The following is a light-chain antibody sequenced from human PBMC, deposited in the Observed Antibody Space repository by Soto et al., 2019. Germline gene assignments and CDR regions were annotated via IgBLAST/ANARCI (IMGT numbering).Light chain of an antibody. CDR3: QQYNNWPPWT. CDR2: GAS. J-gene: IGKJ1*01. V-gene: IGKV3-15*01. Sequence: EIVMTQSPATLSVSPGERATLSCRARQSVSSNLAWYQQKPGQAPRLLIYGASTRATGIRARFSGSWSGTEFTLTISSLQSADFAVYCCQQYNNWPPWTFCQGTKLEIK. CDR1: QSVSSN.